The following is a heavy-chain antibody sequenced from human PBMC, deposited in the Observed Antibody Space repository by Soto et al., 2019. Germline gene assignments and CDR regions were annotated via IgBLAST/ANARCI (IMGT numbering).Heavy chain of an antibody. CDR3: ARLQNVYCSGGSCYFSGNNWNDASPGYYYYYMDV. Sequence: SETLSLTCTVSGGSISSYYWSWIRQPPGKGLEWIGYIYYSGSTNYNPSLKSRVTISVDTSKNQFSLKLSSVTAADTAVYYCARLQNVYCSGGSCYFSGNNWNDASPGYYYYYMDVWGKGTTVTVSS. CDR2: IYYSGST. D-gene: IGHD2-15*01. CDR1: GGSISSYY. V-gene: IGHV4-59*08. J-gene: IGHJ6*03.